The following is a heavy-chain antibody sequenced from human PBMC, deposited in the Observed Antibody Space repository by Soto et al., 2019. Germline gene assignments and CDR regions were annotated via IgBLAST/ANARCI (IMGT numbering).Heavy chain of an antibody. J-gene: IGHJ3*02. CDR1: GGTFSSYA. CDR3: ARAWNYYDSSGYYYVAFDI. V-gene: IGHV1-69*13. D-gene: IGHD3-22*01. Sequence: SSVKVSCKASGGTFSSYAISWVRQAPGQGLEWMGGIIPIFGTANYAQKFQGRVTITADESTSTAYMELSSLRSEDTAVYYCARAWNYYDSSGYYYVAFDIWGQGTMVTVSS. CDR2: IIPIFGTA.